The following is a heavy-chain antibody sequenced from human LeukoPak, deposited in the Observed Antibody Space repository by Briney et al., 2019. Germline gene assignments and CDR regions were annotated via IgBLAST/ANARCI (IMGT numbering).Heavy chain of an antibody. CDR3: ASIASWEALDY. Sequence: SETLSLTCAVYGGSFSGYYWSWIRQPPGKGLEWIGEINHSGSTNYNPSLKSRVTISVDTSKNQFSLKLSSVTAADTAVYYCASIASWEALDYWGQGTLVTVSS. D-gene: IGHD1-26*01. CDR1: GGSFSGYY. CDR2: INHSGST. V-gene: IGHV4-34*01. J-gene: IGHJ4*02.